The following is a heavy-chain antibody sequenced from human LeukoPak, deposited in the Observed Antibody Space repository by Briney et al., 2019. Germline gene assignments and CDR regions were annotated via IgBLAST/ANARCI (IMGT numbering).Heavy chain of an antibody. J-gene: IGHJ3*02. CDR2: IIPILGIA. D-gene: IGHD6-19*01. Sequence: SVKVSCKASGGTFSSYAISWVRQAPGQGLEWMGRIIPILGIANYAQKFQGRVTITADRSTSTAYMELSSLRSEDTAVYYCATDSGYSSGWSSNAFDIWGQGTMVTVSS. CDR1: GGTFSSYA. CDR3: ATDSGYSSGWSSNAFDI. V-gene: IGHV1-69*04.